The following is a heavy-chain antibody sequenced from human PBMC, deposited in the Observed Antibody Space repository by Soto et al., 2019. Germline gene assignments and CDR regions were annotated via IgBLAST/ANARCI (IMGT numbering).Heavy chain of an antibody. D-gene: IGHD6-13*01. Sequence: EVHLVESGGGLVQPGGSLRLSCAASGFTFSSYSLNWVSQAPGKGLEWVSYITSSGTTVYYADSVRGRFTISRDNAKNSLYLQMNSLGDDDTAVYYCARGSSNWAYYFDFWGQGTLVTVSS. V-gene: IGHV3-48*02. CDR1: GFTFSSYS. CDR2: ITSSGTTV. J-gene: IGHJ4*02. CDR3: ARGSSNWAYYFDF.